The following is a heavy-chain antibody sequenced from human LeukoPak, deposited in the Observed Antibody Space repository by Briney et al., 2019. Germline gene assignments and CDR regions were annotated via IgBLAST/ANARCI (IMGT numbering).Heavy chain of an antibody. Sequence: GGSLRLSCAASGFTFSSYAMSWVRQAPGKGLEWVSAISGSGGSTYYADSVKGRFTISRDNSKNTLYLQMNSLRAEDTAVYYCAGDGGSGSYPRYWGQGTLVTVSS. CDR3: AGDGGSGSYPRY. J-gene: IGHJ4*02. CDR1: GFTFSSYA. CDR2: ISGSGGST. V-gene: IGHV3-23*01. D-gene: IGHD1-26*01.